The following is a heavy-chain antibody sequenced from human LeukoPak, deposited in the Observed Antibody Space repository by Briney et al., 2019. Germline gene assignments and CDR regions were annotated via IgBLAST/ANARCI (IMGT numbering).Heavy chain of an antibody. CDR3: AKLGGGYFDWLPTYLDY. V-gene: IGHV3-23*01. D-gene: IGHD3-9*01. CDR1: GFTFSSYA. CDR2: ISGSGGST. J-gene: IGHJ4*02. Sequence: GGSLRLSCAASGFTFSSYAMSWVRQAPGKGLEWVSAISGSGGSTYYADSVKGRFTISRDNSKNRLYLQMNSLRAEDTAVYYCAKLGGGYFDWLPTYLDYWGQGTLVTVSS.